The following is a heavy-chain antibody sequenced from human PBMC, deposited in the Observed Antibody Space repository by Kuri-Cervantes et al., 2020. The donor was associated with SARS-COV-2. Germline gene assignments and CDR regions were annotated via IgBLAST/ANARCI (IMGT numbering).Heavy chain of an antibody. CDR1: GFTFSSYG. D-gene: IGHD5-24*01. Sequence: GESLKISCAASGFTFSSYGMHWVRQAPGKGLEWVAVISYDGSNKYYADSVKGRFTISRDNSKNTLYLQMNSLRAGDTAVYYCAKFRRDGDNQRPPYDSSEIWGQGTMVTVSS. CDR3: AKFRRDGDNQRPPYDSSEI. V-gene: IGHV3-30*18. CDR2: ISYDGSNK. J-gene: IGHJ3*02.